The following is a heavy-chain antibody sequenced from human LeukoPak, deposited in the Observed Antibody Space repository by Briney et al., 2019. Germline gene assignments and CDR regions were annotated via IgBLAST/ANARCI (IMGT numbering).Heavy chain of an antibody. D-gene: IGHD1-26*01. CDR2: TYYRSKWLN. CDR1: GDSVSSILTT. Sequence: SQTLSLTCAISGDSVSSILTTWNWIRQSPSRGLEWPGRTYYRSKWLNDYEVSVKSRITINPDTSKNQFSLQLNSVTPEDTAVYYCARASSGRFDYWGQGTLVTVSS. V-gene: IGHV6-1*01. J-gene: IGHJ4*02. CDR3: ARASSGRFDY.